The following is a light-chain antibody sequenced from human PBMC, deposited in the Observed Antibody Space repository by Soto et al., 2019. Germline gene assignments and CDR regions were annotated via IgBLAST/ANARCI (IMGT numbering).Light chain of an antibody. CDR1: QTIIGNY. V-gene: IGKV3-20*01. CDR2: GAS. Sequence: ESVLTQSPGTLSLSPGERATLSCRASQTIIGNYVAWYQQKPGQAPRLLIYGASNRATGVPDRFSGSYSGTDFSLTITRLEPEDFAVYYCEQHVNSVYIFGQGTRLEIK. CDR3: EQHVNSVYI. J-gene: IGKJ2*01.